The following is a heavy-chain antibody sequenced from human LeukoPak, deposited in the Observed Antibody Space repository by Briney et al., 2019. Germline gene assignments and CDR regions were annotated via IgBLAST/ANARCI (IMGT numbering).Heavy chain of an antibody. J-gene: IGHJ4*02. CDR2: IYYSGST. CDR3: AARGGGDCCNFDY. Sequence: SETLSLTCTVSGGAIRSYYWGWIRQPPGEGLGWVGYIYYSGSTNYNPSLKSRVTISVDTSKNQFSLKLSSVTAADTAVYYCAARGGGDCCNFDYWGQGTLVTVSS. V-gene: IGHV4-59*01. D-gene: IGHD2-21*02. CDR1: GGAIRSYY.